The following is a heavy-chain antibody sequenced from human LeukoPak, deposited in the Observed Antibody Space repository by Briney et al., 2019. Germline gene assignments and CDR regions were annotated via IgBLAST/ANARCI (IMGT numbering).Heavy chain of an antibody. V-gene: IGHV5-51*01. CDR2: IYPGDSDT. CDR3: ARGLCSGGSCYPTFDY. Sequence: GESLKISCRGSGYSLTTYWIGWVRQMPGKGLEWMGIIYPGDSDTRYTPSFQGQVTISADKSISTAYLQWSSLKASDTAMYYCARGLCSGGSCYPTFDYWGQGTLVTVSS. J-gene: IGHJ4*02. D-gene: IGHD2-15*01. CDR1: GYSLTTYW.